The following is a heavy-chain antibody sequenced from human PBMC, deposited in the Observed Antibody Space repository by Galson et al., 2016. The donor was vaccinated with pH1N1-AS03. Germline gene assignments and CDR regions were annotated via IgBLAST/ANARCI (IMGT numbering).Heavy chain of an antibody. J-gene: IGHJ3*02. Sequence: RQAPGTGLEWVAVISSHGKIDYYADSVRGRFTVSRDNSNNTLYLQMDSLRAEDRAVYYCAKEGSGSVSKFAFDIWGQGTIVTVSS. CDR3: AKEGSGSVSKFAFDI. V-gene: IGHV3-30*18. CDR2: ISSHGKID. D-gene: IGHD3-10*01.